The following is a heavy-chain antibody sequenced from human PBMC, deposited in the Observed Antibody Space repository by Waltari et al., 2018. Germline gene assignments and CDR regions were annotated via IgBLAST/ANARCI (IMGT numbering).Heavy chain of an antibody. D-gene: IGHD2-2*01. J-gene: IGHJ4*02. CDR3: AYSHRYSPDGTYSYPNWYHH. CDR2: IYWDDDK. Sequence: QITLKESGPTLVKSTQTVTLTCTLSGTSVSSNAVGVGWVRQPPGKARQWLALIYWDDDKRYSPSLKNRLTIAKDASKNHVVLTMTNMDPADTATYYCAYSHRYSPDGTYSYPNWYHHWGQGTLVTVSS. CDR1: GTSVSSNAVG. V-gene: IGHV2-5*02.